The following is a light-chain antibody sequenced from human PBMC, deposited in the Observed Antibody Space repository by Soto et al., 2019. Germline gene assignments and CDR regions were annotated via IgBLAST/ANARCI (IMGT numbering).Light chain of an antibody. Sequence: EIVLTQSPGTLSLSPGERATLSCRASQSLSSSYLAWYQQKPGQAPRLLIYRASSRATGIPDRFSGSGSGKDFTLTISRLEPEDFAVYYCQQYGSSPPFTFGPGTKVDIK. V-gene: IGKV3-20*01. J-gene: IGKJ3*01. CDR2: RAS. CDR3: QQYGSSPPFT. CDR1: QSLSSSY.